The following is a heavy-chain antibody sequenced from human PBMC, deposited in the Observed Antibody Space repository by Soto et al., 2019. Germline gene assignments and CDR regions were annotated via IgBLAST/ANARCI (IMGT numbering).Heavy chain of an antibody. CDR1: GFIFSDYA. V-gene: IGHV3-30*09. J-gene: IGHJ4*02. CDR3: AKARHSTSWYGVEADF. D-gene: IGHD6-13*01. CDR2: ISYGGENK. Sequence: QVQLVESGGGVVQPGRSLRLSCAASGFIFSDYAMHWVRQAPGKGLEWVAVISYGGENKYYADSVRGRFAISRDNLKNTLYLQMNRLNPEDTAVYHCAKARHSTSWYGVEADFWGQGTLVTVSS.